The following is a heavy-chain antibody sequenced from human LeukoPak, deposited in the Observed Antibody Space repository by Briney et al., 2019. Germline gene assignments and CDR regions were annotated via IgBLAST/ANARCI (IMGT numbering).Heavy chain of an antibody. CDR1: GFTFSSYS. V-gene: IGHV3-21*04. J-gene: IGHJ1*01. CDR2: ISSSSSYI. CDR3: AKDPRQGGSGPPKYFQH. D-gene: IGHD2-15*01. Sequence: GGSLRLSCAASGFTFSSYSMNWVRQAPGKGLEWVSSISSSSSYIYYADSVKGRFTISRDNAKNSLYLQMNSLRAEDTALYYCAKDPRQGGSGPPKYFQHWGQGTLVTVSS.